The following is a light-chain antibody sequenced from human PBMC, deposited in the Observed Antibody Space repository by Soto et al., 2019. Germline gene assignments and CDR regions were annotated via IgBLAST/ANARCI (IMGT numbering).Light chain of an antibody. CDR1: QSIGRY. Sequence: EIVLTQSPATLSLSPGDRATLSCRASQSIGRYLAWYQQKPGQAPRLLIYDASSKATGIPARFSGSGSGTDFTLTISSLEPEDFALYYCQQRDRWPRTFGGGTKVDIK. J-gene: IGKJ4*01. CDR3: QQRDRWPRT. V-gene: IGKV3-11*01. CDR2: DAS.